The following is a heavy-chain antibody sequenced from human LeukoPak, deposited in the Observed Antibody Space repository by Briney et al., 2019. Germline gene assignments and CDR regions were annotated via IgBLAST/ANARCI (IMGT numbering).Heavy chain of an antibody. CDR3: ARERTTYYYDSSGYPGEG. D-gene: IGHD3-22*01. Sequence: SVKVSCKASGGTFSSYAISWVRQAPGQGLEWMGMIIPIFGTANYAQKFQGRVTIITDESTSTAYMELSSLRSEDTAVYYCARERTTYYYDSSGYPGEGWGQRTLVTVSS. CDR1: GGTFSSYA. V-gene: IGHV1-69*05. J-gene: IGHJ4*02. CDR2: IIPIFGTA.